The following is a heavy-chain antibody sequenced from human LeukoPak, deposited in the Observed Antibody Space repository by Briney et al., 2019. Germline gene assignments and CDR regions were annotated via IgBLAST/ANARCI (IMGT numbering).Heavy chain of an antibody. J-gene: IGHJ4*02. CDR3: ARGARFFGSGSYDY. V-gene: IGHV3-48*03. D-gene: IGHD3-10*01. CDR1: GFPFSGYE. Sequence: QPGGSLRLSCAASGFPFSGYEVNWVRQAPGKGLVWIAYISSSGNEVHYGVSVKGRFTISGDNALNSVDLQMNSLRDEDTATYYCARGARFFGSGSYDYGGQGTLVTVSS. CDR2: ISSSGNEV.